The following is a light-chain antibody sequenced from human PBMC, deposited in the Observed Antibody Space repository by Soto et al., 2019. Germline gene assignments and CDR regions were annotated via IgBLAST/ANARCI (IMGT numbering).Light chain of an antibody. CDR1: TSFVGTYNF. CDR3: CSYVGASTYV. V-gene: IGLV2-23*01. J-gene: IGLJ1*01. Sequence: QSVLAQPASVSGSAGQSITISCTGTTSFVGTYNFVSWYQQHPGKAPRVLIYEDTKRPSGVSNRFSGSTSGSTASLTISGLQTEDEADYYCCSYVGASTYVFGTGTKVTVL. CDR2: EDT.